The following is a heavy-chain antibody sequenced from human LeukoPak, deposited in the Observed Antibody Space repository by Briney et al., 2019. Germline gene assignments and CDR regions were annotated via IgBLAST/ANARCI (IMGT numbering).Heavy chain of an antibody. CDR2: VYYSGNT. V-gene: IGHV4-39*01. J-gene: IGHJ2*01. CDR3: ARRRKAGWYFDP. Sequence: PSETLSLTCAVSGGSISSNYCFWDWIRQPPGKGLEWIGSVYYSGNTYYNPSLKSRVTISVDTSKNQFSLKLTSLTAADTAVYYCARRRKAGWYFDPWGRGTLVTVSS. CDR1: GGSISSNYCF.